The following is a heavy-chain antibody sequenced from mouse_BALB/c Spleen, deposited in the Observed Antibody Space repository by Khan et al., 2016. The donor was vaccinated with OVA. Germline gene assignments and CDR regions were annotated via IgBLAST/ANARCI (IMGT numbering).Heavy chain of an antibody. CDR3: ARNYDYDEGLAY. J-gene: IGHJ3*01. Sequence: VQLKQSGPGLVRPSQSLSITCTVSVFSLTTYGVHWVRQSPGKGLEWLGVIWSGGSTDYSAAFISRLSISKDNSKSQVFFKMNSLQPNDTAIYYCARNYDYDEGLAYWGQGTLVTGSA. D-gene: IGHD2-4*01. CDR2: IWSGGST. V-gene: IGHV2-2*02. CDR1: VFSLTTYG.